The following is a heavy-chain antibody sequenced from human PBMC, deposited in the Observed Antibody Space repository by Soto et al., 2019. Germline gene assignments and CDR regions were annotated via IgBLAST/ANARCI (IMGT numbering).Heavy chain of an antibody. V-gene: IGHV4-59*01. D-gene: IGHD3-3*01. CDR3: ARSEVTYYDFWSSFDY. CDR1: GGSISSYY. CDR2: IYYSGST. Sequence: TLSLTCTVSGGSISSYYWSWIRQPPGKGLEWIGYIYYSGSTNYNPSLKSRVTISVDTSKNQFSLKLSSVTAADTAVYYCARSEVTYYDFWSSFDYWGQGTLVTVSS. J-gene: IGHJ4*02.